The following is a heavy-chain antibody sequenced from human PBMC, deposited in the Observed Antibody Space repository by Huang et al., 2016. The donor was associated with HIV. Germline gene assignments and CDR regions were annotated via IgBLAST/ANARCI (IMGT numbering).Heavy chain of an antibody. CDR1: GGSFSDYY. V-gene: IGHV4-34*01. J-gene: IGHJ4*02. D-gene: IGHD4-17*01. CDR2: INHSGTT. Sequence: HVQLQQWGAGLLKPSETLSLTCAVNGGSFSDYYWTWIRQPPGKGLEWIGEINHSGTTNYNPSLKSRVTMSIDRSGRQFSLKVKSVTAADTAVYYCARTLWQYGDHGYFDSWGQGALVTVSS. CDR3: ARTLWQYGDHGYFDS.